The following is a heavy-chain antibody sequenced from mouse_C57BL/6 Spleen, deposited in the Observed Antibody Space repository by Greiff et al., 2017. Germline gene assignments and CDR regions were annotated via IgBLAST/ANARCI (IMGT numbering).Heavy chain of an antibody. CDR1: GFTFSDFY. J-gene: IGHJ4*01. V-gene: IGHV7-1*01. CDR2: SRNKANDYTT. CDR3: ARDALYYGSSFMDY. D-gene: IGHD1-1*01. Sequence: EVKLVESGGGLVQSGRSLRLSCATSGFTFSDFYMEWVRQAPGKGLEWIAASRNKANDYTTEYSASVKGRFIVSRDTSQSILYLQMNALRAEDTAIYYCARDALYYGSSFMDYWGQGTSVTVSS.